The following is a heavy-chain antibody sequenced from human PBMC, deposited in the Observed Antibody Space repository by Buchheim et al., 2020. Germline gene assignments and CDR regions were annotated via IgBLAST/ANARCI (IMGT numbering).Heavy chain of an antibody. J-gene: IGHJ6*02. D-gene: IGHD1-7*01. V-gene: IGHV3-11*05. Sequence: QVQLVESGGGLVKPGGSLRLSCAASGFTFSDYYMSWIRQAPGKGLEWVSYISSSSSYTNYADSVKGRFTISRDNAKNSLYLQMNSLRAEDTAVYYCARATPSGYNWNYWHYYYYGMDVWGQGTT. CDR3: ARATPSGYNWNYWHYYYYGMDV. CDR1: GFTFSDYY. CDR2: ISSSSSYT.